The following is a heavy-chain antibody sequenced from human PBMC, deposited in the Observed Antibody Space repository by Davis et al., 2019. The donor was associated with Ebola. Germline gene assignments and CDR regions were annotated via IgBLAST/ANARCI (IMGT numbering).Heavy chain of an antibody. D-gene: IGHD2-21*01. V-gene: IGHV4-59*11. CDR1: DGSISSHY. Sequence: PSETLSLTCTFPDGSISSHYWNWIRQPPGKGLEWIGIIYDSGRTNYNPSLKSRVTISVDTSKNQFSLNLSSVTAADTAVYFCSRFGEGAYWGQGTLVTVSS. CDR2: IYDSGRT. J-gene: IGHJ4*02. CDR3: SRFGEGAY.